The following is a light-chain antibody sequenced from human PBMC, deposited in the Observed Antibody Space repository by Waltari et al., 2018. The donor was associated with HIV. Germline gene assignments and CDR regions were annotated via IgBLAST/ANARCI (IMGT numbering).Light chain of an antibody. V-gene: IGKV3-15*01. CDR3: QQYNNWPLYS. J-gene: IGKJ2*03. CDR2: GSS. Sequence: EIVMTQSPATLSVSSGERATLSCRASQSVNTNLAWYQQKPGQAPSLLIYGSSFRATGIPARFSGSGSGTDFTLTISSLQSEDFAVYYCQQYNNWPLYSFGQGTKLEIK. CDR1: QSVNTN.